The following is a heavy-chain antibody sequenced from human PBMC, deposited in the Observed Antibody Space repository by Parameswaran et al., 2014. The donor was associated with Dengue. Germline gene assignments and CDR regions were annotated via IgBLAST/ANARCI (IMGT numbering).Heavy chain of an antibody. V-gene: IGHV5-51*01. CDR3: ARLRKVWFGDPYSDPHY. CDR2: IYPGDSDT. J-gene: IGHJ4*02. Sequence: VRQMPGKGLEWMGIIYPGDSDTRYSPSFQGQVTISADKSISTAYLQWSSLKASDTAMYYCARLRKVWFGDPYSDPHYWGQGTLVTVSS. D-gene: IGHD3-10*01.